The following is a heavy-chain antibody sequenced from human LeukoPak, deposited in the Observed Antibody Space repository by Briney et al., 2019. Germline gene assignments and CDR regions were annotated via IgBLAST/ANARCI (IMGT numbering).Heavy chain of an antibody. D-gene: IGHD6-13*01. CDR2: ISSSGSTI. V-gene: IGHV3-48*03. J-gene: IGHJ6*04. CDR1: GFTFSSYE. CDR3: ARSLNTGYSSSWSYYYGMDV. Sequence: GGSLRLSCAASGFTFSSYEMNWVRQAPGKGLEWVSYISSSGSTIYYADSVKGRFTISRDNAKNSLYLQMNSLRAEDTAVYYCARSLNTGYSSSWSYYYGMDVWGKGTTVTVSS.